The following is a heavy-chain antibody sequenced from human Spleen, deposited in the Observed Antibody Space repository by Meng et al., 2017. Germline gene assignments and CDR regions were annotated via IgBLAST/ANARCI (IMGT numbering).Heavy chain of an antibody. CDR1: GDSVSSANYY. V-gene: IGHV4-61*01. D-gene: IGHD1-26*01. Sequence: QVQLTGPGPGLVRPLETLSLPCTVSGDSVSSANYYWSWIRQPPGKELEWIGYIFYSGSTIYNPSLKSRVTMSVDTSKNQFSLRLSSVTAADTAVYYCARGGPIDYWGQGTLVTVSS. J-gene: IGHJ4*02. CDR2: IFYSGST. CDR3: ARGGPIDY.